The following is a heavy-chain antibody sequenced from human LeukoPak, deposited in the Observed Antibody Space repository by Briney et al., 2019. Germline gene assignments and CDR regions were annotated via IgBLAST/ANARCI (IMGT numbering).Heavy chain of an antibody. V-gene: IGHV3-23*01. J-gene: IGHJ6*03. CDR2: ISGSGTST. CDR3: AKVGKAARIIGTTSRYYYYYMDV. Sequence: PGGSLRLSCAASGFTFSSYSMNWVRQAPGKGLEWVSTISGSGTSTYYADSVKGRFTISRDNSKNTLYLQMNSLRAEDTAVYYCAKVGKAARIIGTTSRYYYYYMDVWGKGTTVTISS. D-gene: IGHD1-20*01. CDR1: GFTFSSYS.